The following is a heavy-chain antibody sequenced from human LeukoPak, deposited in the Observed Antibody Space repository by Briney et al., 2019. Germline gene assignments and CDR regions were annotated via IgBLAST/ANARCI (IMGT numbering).Heavy chain of an antibody. Sequence: GRSLRLSCAASGFTFSSYAMHWVRQAPGKGLEWVAVISYDGSNKYYADSVKGRFIISRDSSKNTWHLQLNSLRAEDTAVYYCARDQSPNYSSSPQEGYWGQGTLVTVSS. CDR2: ISYDGSNK. CDR1: GFTFSSYA. V-gene: IGHV3-30*14. D-gene: IGHD6-6*01. J-gene: IGHJ4*02. CDR3: ARDQSPNYSSSPQEGY.